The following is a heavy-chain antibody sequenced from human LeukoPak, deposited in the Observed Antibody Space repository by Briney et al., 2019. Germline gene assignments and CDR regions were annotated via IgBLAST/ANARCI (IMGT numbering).Heavy chain of an antibody. Sequence: PGGSLRLSCAASGFTFSSYWMHWVRQAPGKGLVWVSGINSDGSATSYADSVKGRFTISRDNAKNTLYMQVNSLRAEDTAVYYCASQRWLQSSFDYWGQGTLVTVSS. CDR1: GFTFSSYW. J-gene: IGHJ4*02. V-gene: IGHV3-74*01. CDR3: ASQRWLQSSFDY. CDR2: INSDGSAT. D-gene: IGHD5-24*01.